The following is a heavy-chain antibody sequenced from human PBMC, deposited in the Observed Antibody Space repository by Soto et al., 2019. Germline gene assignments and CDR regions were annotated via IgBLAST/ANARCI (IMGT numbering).Heavy chain of an antibody. Sequence: PSETLSLTCTVSGGSISSYYWSWIRQPPGKGLEWIGSIYYSGSTYYNPSLKSRVTISVDTSKNQFSLKLSSVTAADTAVYYCARHEVEAADGSGWFDPWGQGTLVTVSS. J-gene: IGHJ5*02. CDR1: GGSISSYY. D-gene: IGHD6-13*01. CDR3: ARHEVEAADGSGWFDP. CDR2: IYYSGST. V-gene: IGHV4-59*05.